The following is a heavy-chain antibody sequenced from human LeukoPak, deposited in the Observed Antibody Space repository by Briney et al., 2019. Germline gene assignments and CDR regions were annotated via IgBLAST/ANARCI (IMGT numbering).Heavy chain of an antibody. D-gene: IGHD1-26*01. Sequence: GGSLRLSCVASGFTSSASGMYSVRQAPGKGLEWVALISYVVSNTYYADSVKGRFNISRDNSKNTLYLQTNSLRVEDTAVHYCARLWEGAFDVWGQGTMVTVSS. CDR2: ISYVVSNT. V-gene: IGHV3-33*05. CDR1: GFTSSASG. J-gene: IGHJ3*01. CDR3: ARLWEGAFDV.